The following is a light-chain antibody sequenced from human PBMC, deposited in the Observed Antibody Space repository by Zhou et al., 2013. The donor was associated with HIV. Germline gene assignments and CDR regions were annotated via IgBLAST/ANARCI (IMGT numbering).Light chain of an antibody. CDR3: QQYDNLPIFT. J-gene: IGKJ3*01. CDR1: QSISTY. CDR2: DAS. Sequence: DIQVTQSPSSLSASVGDRVTISCRASQSISTYLHWYQQRPGKAPRLMIYDASNLETGVPSRFSGSGSGTDFTFTISSLQPEDIVTYYCQQYDNLPIFTFGPGTKVDI. V-gene: IGKV1-33*01.